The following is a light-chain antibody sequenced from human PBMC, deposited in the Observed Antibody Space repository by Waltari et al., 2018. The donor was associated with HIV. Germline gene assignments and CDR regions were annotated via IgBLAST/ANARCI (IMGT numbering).Light chain of an antibody. CDR3: SSYAGTYKWL. J-gene: IGLJ2*01. V-gene: IGLV2-8*01. CDR1: NSDVGGYNY. CDR2: EVF. Sequence: QSALTQPPSASGSPGQSVTISCTGTNSDVGGYNYVSWYQQHPGKAPKLIIYEVFKRPSGVSDRFSGSKSGNTASLTVSGLQAEDEADYYCSSYAGTYKWLFGGGTKLTVL.